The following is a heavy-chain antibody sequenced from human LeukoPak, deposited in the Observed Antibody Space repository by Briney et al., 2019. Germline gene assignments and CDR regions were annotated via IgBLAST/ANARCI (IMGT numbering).Heavy chain of an antibody. V-gene: IGHV4-59*01. Sequence: PSETLSLTCTVSDDSITMYYWTWIRQPPGKGLEWIGYIYYSGSTNYNPSLKSRVTISVGTSKNQFSLKLSSVTAADTAVYYCARGGEHRGFDYWGQGTLVTVSS. CDR2: IYYSGST. D-gene: IGHD1/OR15-1a*01. CDR1: DDSITMYY. CDR3: ARGGEHRGFDY. J-gene: IGHJ4*02.